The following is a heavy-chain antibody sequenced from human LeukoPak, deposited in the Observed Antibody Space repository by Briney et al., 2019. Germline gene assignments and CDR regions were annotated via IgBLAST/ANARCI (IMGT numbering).Heavy chain of an antibody. CDR1: GFTFSSYA. J-gene: IGHJ4*02. CDR2: ISGSGGST. V-gene: IGHV3-23*01. CDR3: AKDGGLNFDY. D-gene: IGHD2-15*01. Sequence: GGSLRLSCAASGFTFSSYAMSWVRQAPRKGLEWVSAISGSGGSTYYADSVKGRFAISRDNSKNTLYLQMNSLRAEDTAVYYCAKDGGLNFDYWGQGTLVTVSS.